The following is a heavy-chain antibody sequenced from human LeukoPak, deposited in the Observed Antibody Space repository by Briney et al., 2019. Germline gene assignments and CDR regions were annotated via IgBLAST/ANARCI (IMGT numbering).Heavy chain of an antibody. J-gene: IGHJ6*02. D-gene: IGHD3-10*01. V-gene: IGHV1-69*13. CDR2: IIPIFGTA. Sequence: HAASVKVSCKASGGTFSSYAISWVRQAPGQGLEWMGGIIPIFGTANYAQKFQGRVTITADESTSTAYMELSSLRSEDTAVYYCARGSGTITMVRGVFYGMDVWGQGTTVTVSS. CDR3: ARGSGTITMVRGVFYGMDV. CDR1: GGTFSSYA.